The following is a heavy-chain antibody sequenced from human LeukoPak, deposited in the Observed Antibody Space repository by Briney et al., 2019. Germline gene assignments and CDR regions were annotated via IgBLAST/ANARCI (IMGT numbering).Heavy chain of an antibody. CDR2: LSGSGGST. CDR3: VKDKNDYGSGPFDP. D-gene: IGHD3-10*01. CDR1: GFTFSSYG. V-gene: IGHV3-23*01. J-gene: IGHJ5*02. Sequence: GGSLRLSCAASGFTFSSYGMHWVRQAPGRGLEWVSGLSGSGGSTYYADSVRGRFGISRDNSKNTVYLQMIRLKDEDTAVYYCVKDKNDYGSGPFDPWGQGTLVTVSS.